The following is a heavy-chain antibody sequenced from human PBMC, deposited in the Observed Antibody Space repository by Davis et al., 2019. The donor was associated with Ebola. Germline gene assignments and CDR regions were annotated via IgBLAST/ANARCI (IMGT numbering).Heavy chain of an antibody. J-gene: IGHJ4*02. D-gene: IGHD3-9*01. CDR1: GFTFNSYA. Sequence: GESLKISCAASGFTFNSYAMNWVRQAPGKGLEWVSSITSSSSYINYADSVKGRFTISRDNAKNSLYLQMNSLRAEDTAVYYCASRRGGPQNGWDILAGYPWGQGTLVTVSS. CDR2: ITSSSSYI. CDR3: ASRRGGPQNGWDILAGYP. V-gene: IGHV3-21*01.